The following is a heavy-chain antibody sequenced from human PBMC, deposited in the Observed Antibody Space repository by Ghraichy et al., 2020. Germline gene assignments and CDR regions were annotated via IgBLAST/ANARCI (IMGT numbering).Heavy chain of an antibody. J-gene: IGHJ4*02. V-gene: IGHV3-7*03. CDR1: GYIAKTYW. Sequence: LSLTCSASGYIAKTYWMSWVRQAPGKGLEWVAQINLDGSQRYLGDAVKGRFTTSITSRDNAPTSLYLEMNNLRAEDTAVYYCVTDRTYGDYDNWGQGTLVTV. CDR2: INLDGSQR. D-gene: IGHD5-12*01. CDR3: VTDRTYGDYDN.